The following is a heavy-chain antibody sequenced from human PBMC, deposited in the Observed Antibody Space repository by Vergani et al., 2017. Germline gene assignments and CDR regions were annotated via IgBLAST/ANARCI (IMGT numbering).Heavy chain of an antibody. CDR2: ISGSGGNT. J-gene: IGHJ6*02. CDR1: GLTFSSYA. V-gene: IGHV3-23*01. CDR3: AKGVDCSSTSCYEGRGYYYGMGV. Sequence: EVQLLESGGGLVQPGGSLRLSCAASGLTFSSYAMSWVRQVPGKGLEWVSGISGSGGNTYYANSVKGRFTISRDNSKNTLYLQMNSLRADDTAVYYCAKGVDCSSTSCYEGRGYYYGMGVWGQGTTVTFSS. D-gene: IGHD2-2*01.